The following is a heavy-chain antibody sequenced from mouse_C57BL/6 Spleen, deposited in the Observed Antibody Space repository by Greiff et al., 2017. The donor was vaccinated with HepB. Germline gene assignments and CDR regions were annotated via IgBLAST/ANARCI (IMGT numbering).Heavy chain of an antibody. CDR3: ARGEVGYYFDY. D-gene: IGHD1-1*01. Sequence: EVQLQQSGPELVKPGASVKISCKASGYTFTDYYMNWVKQSHGKSLEWIGDINPNNGGTSYNQKFKGKATLTVDKSSSTAYMELRSLTSEDSAVYYCARGEVGYYFDYWGQGTTLTVSS. CDR2: INPNNGGT. J-gene: IGHJ2*01. V-gene: IGHV1-26*01. CDR1: GYTFTDYY.